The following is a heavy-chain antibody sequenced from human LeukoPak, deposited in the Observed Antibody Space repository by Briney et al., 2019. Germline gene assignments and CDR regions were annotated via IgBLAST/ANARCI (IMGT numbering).Heavy chain of an antibody. V-gene: IGHV3-48*01. J-gene: IGHJ4*02. Sequence: GGSLRLSCAASAFTFSDYSMNWVRQAPGKGLEWISYVSGRSSTIYYADSVRGRFTISRDNAKNSMYLQMNSLRAEDTAVYYCARDRLTSGSYFFDYWGQGTLVTVSS. CDR2: VSGRSSTI. D-gene: IGHD1-26*01. CDR3: ARDRLTSGSYFFDY. CDR1: AFTFSDYS.